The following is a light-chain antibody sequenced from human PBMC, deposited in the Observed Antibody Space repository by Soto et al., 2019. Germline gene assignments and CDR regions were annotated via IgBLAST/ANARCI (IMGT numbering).Light chain of an antibody. CDR1: QSLSSN. Sequence: IVLTQSPATLSLSPGDRATLSCRASQSLSSNLAWYQQKPGQAPRLLIYGASTRAIGIPARFSGSGSGTEFTLTISSLQSEDLAVYYCQQYNYWPPWTFGQGTKVDIK. CDR2: GAS. CDR3: QQYNYWPPWT. J-gene: IGKJ1*01. V-gene: IGKV3-15*01.